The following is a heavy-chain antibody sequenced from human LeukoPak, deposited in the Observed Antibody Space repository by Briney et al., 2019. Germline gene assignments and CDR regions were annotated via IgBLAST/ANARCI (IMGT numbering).Heavy chain of an antibody. CDR2: INPSTGGT. CDR1: GYTFTGYF. CDR3: ARDQSFYDAGDQRFDY. Sequence: GASVKVSCKTSGYTFTGYFTHWVRQAPGLGLEWMGWINPSTGGTNYAQMFQGRVTMTRDTSISTAYMELSSLISDDTAVYYCARDQSFYDAGDQRFDYWGQGTLVTVSS. J-gene: IGHJ4*02. V-gene: IGHV1-2*02. D-gene: IGHD2/OR15-2a*01.